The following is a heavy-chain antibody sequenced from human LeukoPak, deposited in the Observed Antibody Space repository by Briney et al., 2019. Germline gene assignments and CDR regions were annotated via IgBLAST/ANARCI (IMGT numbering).Heavy chain of an antibody. V-gene: IGHV1-69*04. CDR1: GGTFSSYA. CDR2: IIPILGIA. Sequence: ASVKVSCKASGGTFSSYAISWVRQAPGQGLGWMGRIIPILGIANYAQKFQGRVTITADKSTSTAYMELSSLRSEDTAVYYCARVLSFSGSSPFDYWGQGTLVTVSS. D-gene: IGHD1-26*01. J-gene: IGHJ4*02. CDR3: ARVLSFSGSSPFDY.